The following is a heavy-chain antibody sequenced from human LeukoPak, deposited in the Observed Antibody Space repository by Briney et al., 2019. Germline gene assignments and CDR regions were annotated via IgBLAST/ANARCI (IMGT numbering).Heavy chain of an antibody. Sequence: SGPTLVNPTQTLTLTCTFSGFSLSTGRVGVGWIRQPPGKALEWLAFIYWSDDKRYSPSLKSRLTITKDTSKNLVVLTMTNMDPVDPATYYCARTISVVRGIIRENDYWGQGTLVIVSS. J-gene: IGHJ4*02. CDR3: ARTISVVRGIIRENDY. D-gene: IGHD3-10*01. CDR2: IYWSDDK. V-gene: IGHV2-5*01. CDR1: GFSLSTGRVG.